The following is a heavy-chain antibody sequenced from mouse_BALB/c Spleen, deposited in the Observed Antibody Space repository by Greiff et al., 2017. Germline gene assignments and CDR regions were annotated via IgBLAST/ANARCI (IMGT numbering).Heavy chain of an antibody. CDR2: INPSSGYT. D-gene: IGHD6-1*01. CDR3: ARTASPALRYAMDY. Sequence: VQLQQSGAELARPGASVKMSCKASGYTFTSYTMNWVKQRPGQGLEWIGYINPSSGYTNYNQQFKDKATLTADKSSSTAYMQLSSLTSEDSAVYDSARTASPALRYAMDYWGQGTTVTVSS. V-gene: IGHV1-4*01. CDR1: GYTFTSYT. J-gene: IGHJ4*01.